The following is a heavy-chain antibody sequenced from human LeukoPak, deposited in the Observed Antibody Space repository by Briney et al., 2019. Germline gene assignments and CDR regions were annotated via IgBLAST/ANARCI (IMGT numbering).Heavy chain of an antibody. D-gene: IGHD1-26*01. CDR1: GYTFTGYY. V-gene: IGHV1-18*04. CDR2: ISAYNGNA. J-gene: IGHJ4*02. CDR3: ARDGLYSGSPGY. Sequence: GASVKVSCKASGYTFTGYYMHWVRQAPGQGLEWMGWISAYNGNANYAQKLQGRVTMTTDTSTSTAYMELRSLRSDDTAVYYCARDGLYSGSPGYWGQGTLVTVSS.